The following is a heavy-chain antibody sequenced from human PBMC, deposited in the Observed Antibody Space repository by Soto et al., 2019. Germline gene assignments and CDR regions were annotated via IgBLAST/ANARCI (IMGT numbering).Heavy chain of an antibody. CDR2: ISAYNGNT. J-gene: IGHJ6*03. D-gene: IGHD6-19*01. V-gene: IGHV1-18*01. CDR1: GYTFTSYG. Sequence: ASVKVSCKASGYTFTSYGISWVRQAPGQGLEWMGWISAYNGNTNYAQKLQGRVTMTTDTSTSTAYMELRSLRSDDTAVYYCARVAGSGWYSSYYYYYMDVWGKGTTVTVSS. CDR3: ARVAGSGWYSSYYYYYMDV.